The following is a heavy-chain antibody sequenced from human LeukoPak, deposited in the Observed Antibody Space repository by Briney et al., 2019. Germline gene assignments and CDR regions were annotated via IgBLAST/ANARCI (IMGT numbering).Heavy chain of an antibody. CDR2: ISYTGST. V-gene: IGHV4-59*01. D-gene: IGHD1-26*01. CDR3: ASSLGSARGSYLFDL. CDR1: GGSISSYY. J-gene: IGHJ4*02. Sequence: SETLSLTCTVSGGSISSYYWSWIRQPPGKGLEWIGYISYTGSTNYHPPLKSRVAMSLDTSKNQFSLKLNSVTAADTAVYYCASSLGSARGSYLFDLWGQGTQVTVSS.